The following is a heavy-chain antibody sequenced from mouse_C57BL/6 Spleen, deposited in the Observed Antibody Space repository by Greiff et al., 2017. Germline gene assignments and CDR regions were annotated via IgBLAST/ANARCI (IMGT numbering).Heavy chain of an antibody. D-gene: IGHD2-4*01. Sequence: VQLQQSDAELVKPGASVKISCKVSGYNFTDHTIHWMKQSPEQGLEWIGYIYPRDGSTKANEKFKGKATLTADQSSSTAYMQLNSLTSEYSAVSFCAIADYDGGYYFDYWGQGTTLTVSS. J-gene: IGHJ2*01. V-gene: IGHV1-78*01. CDR2: IYPRDGST. CDR3: AIADYDGGYYFDY. CDR1: GYNFTDHT.